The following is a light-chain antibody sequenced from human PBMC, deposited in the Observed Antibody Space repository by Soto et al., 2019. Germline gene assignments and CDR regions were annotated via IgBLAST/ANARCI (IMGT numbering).Light chain of an antibody. CDR1: QDIRYD. CDR2: AAS. J-gene: IGKJ1*01. Sequence: AIQLTQSPSSLSASVGDRVTIACWASQDIRYDLGWYQQKPGKAPKLLIYAASSLQSEVPSRFSGSGSGTDFTLTISSLQPEDFATYYCLQDYTYPWAFGQGTKVELK. V-gene: IGKV1-6*01. CDR3: LQDYTYPWA.